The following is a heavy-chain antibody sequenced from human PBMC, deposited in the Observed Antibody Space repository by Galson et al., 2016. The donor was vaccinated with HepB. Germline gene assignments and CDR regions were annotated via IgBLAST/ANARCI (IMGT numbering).Heavy chain of an antibody. CDR1: GFTFSGYW. D-gene: IGHD6-25*01. CDR3: ASAAAATESDY. Sequence: SLRLSCAASGFTFSGYWMTWVRQAPGKGLEWVANIKQGGSEKNYVDSVKGRFTISRDNAKNLVYLQMNSLRAEDTAMYYCASAAAATESDYWGQGTLVTVSP. J-gene: IGHJ4*02. CDR2: IKQGGSEK. V-gene: IGHV3-7*01.